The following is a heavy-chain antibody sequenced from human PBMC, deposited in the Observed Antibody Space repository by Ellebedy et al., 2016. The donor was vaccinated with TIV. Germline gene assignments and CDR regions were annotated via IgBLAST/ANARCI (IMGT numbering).Heavy chain of an antibody. D-gene: IGHD1-26*01. CDR2: IHHSGST. CDR1: GYSISSGYH. J-gene: IGHJ3*02. V-gene: IGHV4-38-2*02. CDR3: ARIGSYPGGHAFDI. Sequence: SETLSLTCSVSGYSISSGYHWGWIRQSPEKGLEWIGSIHHSGSTSDNPSLKSRVTISIDMSKNQFSLKLSSVTAADTAMYYCARIGSYPGGHAFDIWGQGTMGIASS.